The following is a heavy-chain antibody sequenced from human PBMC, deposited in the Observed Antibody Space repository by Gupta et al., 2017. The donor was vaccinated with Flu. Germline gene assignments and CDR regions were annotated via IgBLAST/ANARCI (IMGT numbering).Heavy chain of an antibody. V-gene: IGHV2-70*01. CDR2: IDWDDDK. CDR3: ARIPRRGHSWYFDL. CDR1: GLSLNTTEVC. D-gene: IGHD5-12*01. J-gene: IGHJ2*01. Sequence: QVTLRESGPALVKPTQTLTLTCTFSGLSLNTTEVCVTWIRQPPGKALEWLALIDWDDDKYYSTSLKTRLTVSKDTSKNQVVLTMTNMDPVDTATYFCARIPRRGHSWYFDLWGRGTLVTVSS.